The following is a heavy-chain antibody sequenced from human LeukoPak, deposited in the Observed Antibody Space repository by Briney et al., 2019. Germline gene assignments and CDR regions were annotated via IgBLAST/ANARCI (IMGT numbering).Heavy chain of an antibody. CDR3: AGGPLVPAVDY. Sequence: SETLSLTCTVSGGSISGYYWSWIRQPPGKGLEWIGYIYYSGSTNYNPSLKSRVTISVDTSKNQFSLKLSSVTAADTAVYYCAGGPLVPAVDYWGQGTLVTVSS. CDR2: IYYSGST. D-gene: IGHD2-2*01. J-gene: IGHJ4*02. CDR1: GGSISGYY. V-gene: IGHV4-59*01.